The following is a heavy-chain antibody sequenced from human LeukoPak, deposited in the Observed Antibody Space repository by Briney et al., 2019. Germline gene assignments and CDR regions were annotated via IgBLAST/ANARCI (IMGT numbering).Heavy chain of an antibody. CDR1: GYTFTSYG. V-gene: IGHV1-18*01. Sequence: ASVKVSCKASGYTFTSYGMSWVRQAPGQGLEWMGWISDYNGNTNYAQKLQGRVTMTTDTSTTTAYMELRSLSSDDTAVYYCARGRLGYCSGSSCSDFDYWGQGTLVSVSS. CDR3: ARGRLGYCSGSSCSDFDY. J-gene: IGHJ4*02. D-gene: IGHD2-15*01. CDR2: ISDYNGNT.